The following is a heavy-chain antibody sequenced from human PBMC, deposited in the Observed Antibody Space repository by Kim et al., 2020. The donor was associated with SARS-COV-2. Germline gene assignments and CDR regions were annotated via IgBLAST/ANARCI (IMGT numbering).Heavy chain of an antibody. D-gene: IGHD2-15*01. CDR1: GFTFSSYS. V-gene: IGHV3-21*01. Sequence: GGSLRLSCAASGFTFSSYSMNWVRQAPGKGLEWVSSIIGSGGYIYYADSVKGRFTISRDNAKNSLYLQMNSLRVEDTALYYCARDARVTGNNWFDPSGQG. CDR2: IIGSGGYI. CDR3: ARDARVTGNNWFDP. J-gene: IGHJ5*02.